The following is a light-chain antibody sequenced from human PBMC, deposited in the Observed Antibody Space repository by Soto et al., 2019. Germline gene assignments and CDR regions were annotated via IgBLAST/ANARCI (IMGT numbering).Light chain of an antibody. CDR3: CSYAGTYPWV. J-gene: IGLJ3*02. CDR2: DVS. V-gene: IGLV2-11*01. Sequence: QSALTQPRSVSGSPGQSVTISCTGTSSDVGTYDFVSWYQQHPGKAPKLMIYDVSKRPSGVPDRFSGSKSGNTASLTISGLQAEDEADYYYCSYAGTYPWVFGGGTQLTVL. CDR1: SSDVGTYDF.